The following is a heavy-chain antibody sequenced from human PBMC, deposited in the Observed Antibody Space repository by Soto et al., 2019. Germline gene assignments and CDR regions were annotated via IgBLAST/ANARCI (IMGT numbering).Heavy chain of an antibody. D-gene: IGHD6-25*01. CDR3: ARGLRPSRQDYFDY. CDR1: GGSISSYY. J-gene: IGHJ4*02. CDR2: IYYSGST. Sequence: QVQLQESGPGLVKPSETLSLTCTVSGGSISSYYWSWIRQPPGKGLEWIGYIYYSGSTNYNPSLKSRVTISVATSKNQFSLKLSSVTAADTAVYYCARGLRPSRQDYFDYWGQGTLVTVSS. V-gene: IGHV4-59*01.